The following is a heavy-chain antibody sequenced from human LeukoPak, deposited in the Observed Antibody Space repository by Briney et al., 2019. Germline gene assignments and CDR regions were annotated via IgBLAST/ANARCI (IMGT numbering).Heavy chain of an antibody. J-gene: IGHJ4*02. CDR2: FDPEDGET. D-gene: IGHD3-22*01. CDR1: GYTLTELS. CDR3: ATDSLYYYDSSGSFDY. Sequence: GASVKVSCKVSGYTLTELSMHWVRQAPGKGLEWMGGFDPEDGETIYAQKFQGRVTMTEDTSTDTAYMELSSLRSEDTAVYYCATDSLYYYDSSGSFDYWGQGTLVTVSS. V-gene: IGHV1-24*01.